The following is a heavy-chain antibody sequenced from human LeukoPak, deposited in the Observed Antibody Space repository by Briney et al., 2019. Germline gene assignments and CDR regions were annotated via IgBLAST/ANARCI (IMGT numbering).Heavy chain of an antibody. V-gene: IGHV3-7*01. D-gene: IGHD6-13*01. CDR3: TREGILAAVDY. Sequence: GGSLRLSCAASGFTFIDYWMSWVRQAPGKGLEWVANIKQDGSEKNYVDSVKGRFTISRDNTKESLYLHMNSLRVDDTAMYYCTREGILAAVDYWGQGTLVTVSP. CDR2: IKQDGSEK. J-gene: IGHJ4*02. CDR1: GFTFIDYW.